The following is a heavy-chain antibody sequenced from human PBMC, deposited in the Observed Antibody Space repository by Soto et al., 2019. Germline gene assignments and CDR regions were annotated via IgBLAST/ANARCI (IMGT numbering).Heavy chain of an antibody. J-gene: IGHJ6*02. CDR2: IYPGDSDT. V-gene: IGHV5-51*01. Sequence: GESLKISCKGSGYSFTSYWIGWVRQMPGKGLEWMGIIYPGDSDTRYSPSFQGQVTISADKSISTAYLQWSSLKASDTAMYYCARLVIYRSWYPEWGMDVWGQGTTVTVSS. D-gene: IGHD6-13*01. CDR3: ARLVIYRSWYPEWGMDV. CDR1: GYSFTSYW.